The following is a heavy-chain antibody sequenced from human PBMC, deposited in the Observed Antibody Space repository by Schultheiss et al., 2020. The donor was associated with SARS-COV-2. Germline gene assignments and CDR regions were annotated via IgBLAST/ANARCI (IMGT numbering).Heavy chain of an antibody. J-gene: IGHJ4*02. V-gene: IGHV3-30*07. CDR3: ARDRLLSPGTAMF. CDR2: ISYDGNIV. D-gene: IGHD5-18*01. Sequence: GGSLRLSCAASGFTFSNAWMSWVRQAPGEGLEWVALISYDGNIVHYADSVKGRFTISRDNAKNSLFLQMNSQRAEDAAVYYCARDRLLSPGTAMFWGQGTLVTVSS. CDR1: GFTFSNAW.